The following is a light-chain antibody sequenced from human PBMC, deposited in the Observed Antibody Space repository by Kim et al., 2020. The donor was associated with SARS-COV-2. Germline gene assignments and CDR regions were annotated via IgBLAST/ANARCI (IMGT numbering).Light chain of an antibody. J-gene: IGLJ1*01. CDR2: DVT. Sequence: QSALTQPASVSGSPGQSITISCTGISSDVGGYNYVSWYQQYPGKAPKLLIYDVTKRPSGVSYRFSGSKSGNTASLTISGLQAEDEADYYCSSYTTSSNYVFATGTKVTVL. CDR1: SSDVGGYNY. V-gene: IGLV2-14*01. CDR3: SSYTTSSNYV.